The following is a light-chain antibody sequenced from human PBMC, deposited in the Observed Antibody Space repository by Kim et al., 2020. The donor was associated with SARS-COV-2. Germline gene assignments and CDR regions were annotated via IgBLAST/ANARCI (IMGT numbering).Light chain of an antibody. CDR3: QQYINLPYT. J-gene: IGKJ2*01. V-gene: IGKV1-33*01. Sequence: SASVRVRITLTGRSGKNIRNNLTGYQQKQGKAPNLQIYVASNFEAGFPSRFIGSGSGTDFTFTISSLRPEDMAPYYFQQYINLPYTFGQGTKLEI. CDR2: VAS. CDR1: KNIRNN.